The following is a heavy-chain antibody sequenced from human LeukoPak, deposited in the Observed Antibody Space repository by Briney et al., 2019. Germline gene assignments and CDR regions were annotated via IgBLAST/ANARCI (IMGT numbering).Heavy chain of an antibody. CDR2: IGSGGDT. Sequence: GGSLRLSCAASGFTFSGYAMTWVRQSPGKGLEWVSVIGSGGDTYYSDSVQGRFTISRDNSKNTLYLQMNSLRADDTAVYYCAKYYAARSRSFDFWGQGTLVTVSS. V-gene: IGHV3-23*01. CDR3: AKYYAARSRSFDF. CDR1: GFTFSGYA. J-gene: IGHJ4*02. D-gene: IGHD3-10*01.